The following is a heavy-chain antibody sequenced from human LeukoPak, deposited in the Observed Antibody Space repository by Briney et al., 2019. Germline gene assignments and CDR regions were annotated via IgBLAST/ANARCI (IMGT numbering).Heavy chain of an antibody. D-gene: IGHD3-10*01. CDR2: ISYIGST. V-gene: IGHV4-59*01. CDR3: ARSRGSGNHFES. CDR1: GGSINSYY. Sequence: PSETLSLTCTVSGGSINSYYWSWIRQPPGKGLEWIGYISYIGSTNYSPSLKSRVTISLDTSKNQLSLKLTSVTTADTAVYYCARSRGSGNHFESWGQGPLVPVSS. J-gene: IGHJ4*02.